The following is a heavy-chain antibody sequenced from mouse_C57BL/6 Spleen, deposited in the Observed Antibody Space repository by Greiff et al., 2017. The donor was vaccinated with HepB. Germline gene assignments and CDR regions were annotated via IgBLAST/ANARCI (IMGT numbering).Heavy chain of an antibody. J-gene: IGHJ1*03. CDR1: GYTFTSYW. Sequence: VQLQQSGPELVKPGASVKLSCKASGYTFTSYWMHWVKQRPGQGLEWIGNINPSNGGTNDNEKFKGKATLTVDKSSRTAYMQLSSLTSKDSAVYYCARPPSAGWDFDVWGTGTTVTVSS. D-gene: IGHD6-1*01. V-gene: IGHV1-53*01. CDR3: ARPPSAGWDFDV. CDR2: INPSNGGT.